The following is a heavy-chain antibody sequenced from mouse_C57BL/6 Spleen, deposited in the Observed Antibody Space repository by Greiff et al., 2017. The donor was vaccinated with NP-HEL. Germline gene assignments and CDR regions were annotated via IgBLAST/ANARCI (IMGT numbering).Heavy chain of an antibody. CDR1: GYTFTDYE. D-gene: IGHD2-3*01. J-gene: IGHJ4*01. CDR3: TSERVYDPYYAMDY. Sequence: QVHVKQSGAELVRPGASVTLSCKASGYTFTDYEMHWVKQTPVHGLEWIGAIDPETGGTAYNQKFKGKAILTADKSSSTAYMELRSLTSEDSAVYYCTSERVYDPYYAMDYWGQGTSVTVSS. CDR2: IDPETGGT. V-gene: IGHV1-15*01.